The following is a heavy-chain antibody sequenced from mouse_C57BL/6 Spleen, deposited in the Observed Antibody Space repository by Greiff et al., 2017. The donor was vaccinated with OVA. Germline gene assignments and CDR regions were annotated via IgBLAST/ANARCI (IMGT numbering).Heavy chain of an antibody. V-gene: IGHV1-78*01. D-gene: IGHD1-1*01. J-gene: IGHJ1*03. CDR3: ARRYYYGDWYFDV. CDR2: IYPRDGST. Sequence: VQLQQSDAELVKPGASVKISCKVSGYTFTDYTIHWMKQRPEQGLEWIGYIYPRDGSTKYNEKFKGKATLTADNSSSTAYMQLSRLTSEDSAVYFCARRYYYGDWYFDVWGTGTTVTVSS. CDR1: GYTFTDYT.